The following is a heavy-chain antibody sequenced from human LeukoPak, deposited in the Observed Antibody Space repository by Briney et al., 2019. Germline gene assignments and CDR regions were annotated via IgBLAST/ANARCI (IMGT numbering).Heavy chain of an antibody. CDR3: ARVRDGRVDY. Sequence: SETLSLTCTVSGGSISSHYWSWIRQPPGKGLEWIGYIYYSGSTNYNPSLKSRVTISVDTSKNQFSLKLSSVTAADTAVYYCARVRDGRVDYWGQGTLVTVSS. J-gene: IGHJ4*02. CDR2: IYYSGST. V-gene: IGHV4-59*11. CDR1: GGSISSHY. D-gene: IGHD5-24*01.